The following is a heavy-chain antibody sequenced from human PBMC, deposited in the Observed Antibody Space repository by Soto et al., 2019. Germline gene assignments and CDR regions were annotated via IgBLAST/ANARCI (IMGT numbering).Heavy chain of an antibody. CDR1: GYSISMGYK. Sequence: SVTLSLTCPFYGYSISMGYKWVLIRPPPGKGLEWIGSIYHSGSTYYNPSLKSRVTISVDTSKNQFSLKLSSVTAADTAVYYCARDSAAAGFLDYYYGMDVWGQGTTVTVSS. CDR3: ARDSAAAGFLDYYYGMDV. V-gene: IGHV4-38-2*02. CDR2: IYHSGST. J-gene: IGHJ6*02. D-gene: IGHD6-13*01.